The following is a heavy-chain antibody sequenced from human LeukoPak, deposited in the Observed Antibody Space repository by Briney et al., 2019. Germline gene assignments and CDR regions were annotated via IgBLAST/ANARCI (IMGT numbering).Heavy chain of an antibody. CDR1: GCTFTGYY. J-gene: IGHJ4*02. D-gene: IGHD1-26*01. CDR3: ARAPRRATDFDY. CDR2: INPNSGGT. Sequence: ASVKVSFKASGCTFTGYYMHWVRQAPGQGLEWMGWINPNSGGTNYAQKVQGRVTMTRDTSISTAYMELSRLRSDDTAVYYCARAPRRATDFDYWGQGTLVTVSS. V-gene: IGHV1-2*02.